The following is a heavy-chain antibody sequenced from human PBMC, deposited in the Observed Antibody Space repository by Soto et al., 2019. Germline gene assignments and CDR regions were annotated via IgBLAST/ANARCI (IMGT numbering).Heavy chain of an antibody. CDR2: IIPIFGTA. CDR1: GGTFSSYA. V-gene: IGHV1-69*06. Sequence: PRPSVKVSCKAPGGTFSSYAISWVRQAPGQGLEWMGGIIPIFGTANYAQKFQGRVTITADKSTSTAYMELSSLRSEDTAVYYCASGYYGSGSYYNVGFSWFDPWGQGTLVTVSS. J-gene: IGHJ5*02. CDR3: ASGYYGSGSYYNVGFSWFDP. D-gene: IGHD3-10*01.